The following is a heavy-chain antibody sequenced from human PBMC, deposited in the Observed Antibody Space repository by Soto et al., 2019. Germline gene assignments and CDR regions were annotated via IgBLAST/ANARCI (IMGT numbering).Heavy chain of an antibody. CDR3: AKDVVGGDNWNDYLDY. CDR2: ISYDGSNK. D-gene: IGHD1-1*01. CDR1: GFTFSSYG. Sequence: GGSLRLSCAASGFTFSSYGMHWVRQAPGKGLEWVAVISYDGSNKYYADSVKGRFTISRDNSKNTLYLQMNSLRAEDTAVYYCAKDVVGGDNWNDYLDYWGQGTLVTVSS. J-gene: IGHJ4*02. V-gene: IGHV3-30*18.